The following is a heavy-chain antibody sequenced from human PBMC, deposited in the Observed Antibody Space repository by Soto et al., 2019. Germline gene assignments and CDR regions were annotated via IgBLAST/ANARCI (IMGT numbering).Heavy chain of an antibody. CDR1: GFTFDDYA. D-gene: IGHD1-1*01. V-gene: IGHV3-9*01. CDR3: AKDILSGTTSVFDY. J-gene: IGHJ4*02. CDR2: ISWNSGSI. Sequence: SLRLSCAASGFTFDDYAMHWVRQAPGKGLEWVSGISWNSGSIGYADSVKGRFTISRDNAKNSLYLQMNSLRAEDTALYSCAKDILSGTTSVFDYWGQGTLVTVSS.